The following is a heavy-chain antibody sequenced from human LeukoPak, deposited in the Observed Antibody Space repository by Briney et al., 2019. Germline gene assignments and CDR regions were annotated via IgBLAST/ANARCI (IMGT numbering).Heavy chain of an antibody. J-gene: IGHJ4*02. CDR1: GGSISSYY. Sequence: PSETLSLTCTVSGGSISSYYWSWIRQPPGKGLEWIGYIYYSGSTNYNPSLKSRVTISVDTSKNQFSLKLSSVTAADTAVYYCRGVTMVRGVRVVDYWGQGTLVTVSS. D-gene: IGHD3-10*01. CDR3: RGVTMVRGVRVVDY. V-gene: IGHV4-59*08. CDR2: IYYSGST.